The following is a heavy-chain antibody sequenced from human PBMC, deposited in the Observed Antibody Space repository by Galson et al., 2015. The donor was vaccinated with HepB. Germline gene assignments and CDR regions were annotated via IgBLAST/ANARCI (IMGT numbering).Heavy chain of an antibody. Sequence: SLRLSCAASGFTFSSYAMHWVRQAPGKGLEWVAVISYDGSNKYYADSVKGRFTISRDNSKNTLYLQMSSLRAEDTAVYYCASLPIIVGAGSDIDYWGQGTLVTVSS. CDR3: ASLPIIVGAGSDIDY. CDR2: ISYDGSNK. J-gene: IGHJ4*02. CDR1: GFTFSSYA. D-gene: IGHD1-26*01. V-gene: IGHV3-30*04.